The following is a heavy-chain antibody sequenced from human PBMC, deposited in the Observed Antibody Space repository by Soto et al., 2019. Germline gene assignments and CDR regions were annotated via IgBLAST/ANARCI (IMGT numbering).Heavy chain of an antibody. CDR3: AKGRYRIGWYDPYFDY. V-gene: IGHV3-23*01. CDR1: GFTFNSSA. J-gene: IGHJ4*01. D-gene: IGHD6-19*01. CDR2: TSGGAGST. Sequence: EVQLLEGGGGLVQPGGYLRLSCAASGFTFNSSAMSWVRQAPGKGLEWVSTTSGGAGSTYYADSVKGRFTISRDNSKNTLYLQMNSLRADDTAVYYCAKGRYRIGWYDPYFDYWGHGTLVTVSA.